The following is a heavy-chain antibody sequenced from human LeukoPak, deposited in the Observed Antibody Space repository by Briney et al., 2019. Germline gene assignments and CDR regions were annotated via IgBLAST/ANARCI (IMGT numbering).Heavy chain of an antibody. J-gene: IGHJ4*02. D-gene: IGHD6-13*01. Sequence: SETLSLTCTVSGYSISSGYYWGWIRQPPGKGLEWIGSIYHSGSTYYNPSLKSRVTISVDTSKNQFSLKLSSVTAADTAVYYCARSLSSSWLFDYWGQGTLVTVSS. CDR1: GYSISSGYY. V-gene: IGHV4-38-2*02. CDR3: ARSLSSSWLFDY. CDR2: IYHSGST.